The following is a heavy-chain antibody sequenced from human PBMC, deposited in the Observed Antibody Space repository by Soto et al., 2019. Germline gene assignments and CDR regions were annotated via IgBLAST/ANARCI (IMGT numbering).Heavy chain of an antibody. Sequence: QITSMESGPTLVKPTQTLTLTCTFSGFSLSTGGVGVGWIRQPPGKALEWLALIYWDDDKRFSPSLRSRLTITKDTSKNQVVLTMTNMDPLDTATYYCAHSRCGGDCLQSYSSHYYYGMDVWGQGTTVTVSS. CDR3: AHSRCGGDCLQSYSSHYYYGMDV. J-gene: IGHJ6*02. CDR2: IYWDDDK. CDR1: GFSLSTGGVG. D-gene: IGHD2-21*02. V-gene: IGHV2-5*02.